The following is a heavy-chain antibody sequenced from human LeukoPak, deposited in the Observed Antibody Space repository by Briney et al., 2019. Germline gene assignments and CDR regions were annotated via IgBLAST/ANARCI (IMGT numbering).Heavy chain of an antibody. CDR1: VFTFSSYA. CDR3: AKNRAGYASTLDY. V-gene: IGHV3-23*01. CDR2: ITFSGDRT. D-gene: IGHD2/OR15-2a*01. J-gene: IGHJ4*02. Sequence: PGGSLRLSCAASVFTFSSYAMSWVRQAPGKGLEWVSSITFSGDRTYYADSVKGRFTLSRDNSKNTLYLQMNSLSPEDTTVYYCAKNRAGYASTLDYWGQGTLVTVSS.